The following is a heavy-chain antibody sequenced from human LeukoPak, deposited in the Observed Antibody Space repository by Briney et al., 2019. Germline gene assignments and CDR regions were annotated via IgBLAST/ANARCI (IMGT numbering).Heavy chain of an antibody. J-gene: IGHJ5*02. CDR3: ASRHPAASGTPFDP. V-gene: IGHV4-34*01. D-gene: IGHD1-14*01. CDR2: INHSGST. Sequence: SETLSLTCAVYGGSFSGYYWSWIRQPPGKGLEWIGEINHSGSTNYNPSLKSRVTISVDTSKNQFSLKLSSATAADTAVYYCASRHPAASGTPFDPWGQGTLVTVSS. CDR1: GGSFSGYY.